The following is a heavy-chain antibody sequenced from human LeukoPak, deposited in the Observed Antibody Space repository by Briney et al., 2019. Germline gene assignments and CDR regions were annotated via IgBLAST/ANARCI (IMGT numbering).Heavy chain of an antibody. CDR3: VRHDWFDP. CDR1: GFTFKTHA. Sequence: GGSLRLSCAASGFTFKTHAMSWVRQAPGKGLEWVSRIDDSGVIRSYADSVKGRFTISRDNSKDTLYLQMNSLRAEDTAIYYCVRHDWFDPWGQGTLVTVSS. CDR2: IDDSGVIR. V-gene: IGHV3-23*01. J-gene: IGHJ5*02.